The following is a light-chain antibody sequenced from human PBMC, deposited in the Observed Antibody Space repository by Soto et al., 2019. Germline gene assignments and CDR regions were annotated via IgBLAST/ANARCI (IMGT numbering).Light chain of an antibody. V-gene: IGLV6-57*02. J-gene: IGLJ2*01. CDR1: SGSIASNY. CDR2: EDN. Sequence: NFMLTQPHSVSESPGKTVTISCTGSSGSIASNYVQWYQQRPDSAPTTVIYEDNQRPSGVPDRFSVSIDSSSNSASLTISGLMTEDEADYYCQSYDSRNRVVFGGGIKVTVL. CDR3: QSYDSRNRVV.